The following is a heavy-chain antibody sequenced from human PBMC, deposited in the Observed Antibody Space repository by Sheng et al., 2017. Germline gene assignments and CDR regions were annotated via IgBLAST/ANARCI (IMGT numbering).Heavy chain of an antibody. J-gene: IGHJ5*02. CDR1: GFTFSSYS. CDR3: ARDTSSWQNPKYNWFDP. CDR2: ISSSGSYV. Sequence: EVQLVESGGGLVKPGGSLRLSCAASGFTFSSYSMNWVRQAPGKGLEWVSTISSSGSYVYYADSVKGRFIISRDNAKNSLYLQMNSLRVEDTAVYYCARDTSSWQNPKYNWFDPWGQGTLVTVSS. V-gene: IGHV3-21*01. D-gene: IGHD6-13*01.